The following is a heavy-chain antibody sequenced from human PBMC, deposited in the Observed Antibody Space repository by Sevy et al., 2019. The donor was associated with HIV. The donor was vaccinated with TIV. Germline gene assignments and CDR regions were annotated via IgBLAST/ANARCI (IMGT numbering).Heavy chain of an antibody. J-gene: IGHJ6*02. D-gene: IGHD3-3*01. V-gene: IGHV1-18*01. Sequence: ASVKVSCKASGYTFTSYGISWVRQAPGQGLEWMGWISAYNGNTNYAQKLQGRVTMTTDTSTSTAYMERRSLRSDDTAVYYCARVSPSPTYYDFWSGYIRGMDVWGQGTTVTVSS. CDR1: GYTFTSYG. CDR3: ARVSPSPTYYDFWSGYIRGMDV. CDR2: ISAYNGNT.